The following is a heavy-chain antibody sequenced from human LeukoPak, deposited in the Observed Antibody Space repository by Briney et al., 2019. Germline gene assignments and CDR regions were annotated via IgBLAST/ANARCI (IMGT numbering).Heavy chain of an antibody. CDR1: AFTFSSYA. V-gene: IGHV3-23*01. Sequence: GGSLRLSCAASAFTFSSYAMSWVRQAPGKGLEWVSAISGSGGSTYYADSVKGWFTISRDNSKNTLYLQMNSLRAEDTAVYYCAKMSRIAVAGAFFDYWGQGTLVTVSS. CDR2: ISGSGGST. D-gene: IGHD6-19*01. CDR3: AKMSRIAVAGAFFDY. J-gene: IGHJ4*02.